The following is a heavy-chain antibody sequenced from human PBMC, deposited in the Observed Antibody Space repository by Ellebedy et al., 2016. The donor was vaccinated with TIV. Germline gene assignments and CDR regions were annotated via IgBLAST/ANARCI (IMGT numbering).Heavy chain of an antibody. Sequence: GEPLKISCVGSGFTFSSYAMSWVRQAPGKGLDWVSSLSASGGSTYYADSVKGRFTISRDNSKNTLYLQMNSLRGEDTAVYYCAKRVTMVREVITYYHYAMDVWGQGTTVTVSS. CDR2: LSASGGST. CDR1: GFTFSSYA. CDR3: AKRVTMVREVITYYHYAMDV. J-gene: IGHJ6*02. V-gene: IGHV3-23*01. D-gene: IGHD3-10*01.